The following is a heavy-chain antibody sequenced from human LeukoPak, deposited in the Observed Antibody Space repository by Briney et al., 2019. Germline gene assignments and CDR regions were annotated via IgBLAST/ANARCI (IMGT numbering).Heavy chain of an antibody. V-gene: IGHV5-51*01. J-gene: IGHJ4*02. Sequence: ESLKISCKGSGYSFTSYWIGWVRPMPGKGVEWMGIIYPGDSDTRYSTSFQGQVTISAEKSITPAYLQWSSLKASDTAMYYCARAYSSSSGYSDYWGQGTLVTVSS. CDR2: IYPGDSDT. CDR1: GYSFTSYW. CDR3: ARAYSSSSGYSDY. D-gene: IGHD6-6*01.